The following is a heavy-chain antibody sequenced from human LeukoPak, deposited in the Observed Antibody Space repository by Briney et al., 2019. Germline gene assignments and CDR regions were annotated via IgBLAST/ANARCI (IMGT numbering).Heavy chain of an antibody. D-gene: IGHD6-6*01. CDR2: IYYSGST. V-gene: IGHV4-59*01. CDR3: ARDTSRSFFDY. Sequence: SETLSLTCTVSGGSISSYYWSWIGQPPGKGLEWIGYIYYSGSTNYNPSLKSRVTISVDTSKNQFSLKLSSVTAADTAVYYCARDTSRSFFDYWGQGTLVTVSS. J-gene: IGHJ4*02. CDR1: GGSISSYY.